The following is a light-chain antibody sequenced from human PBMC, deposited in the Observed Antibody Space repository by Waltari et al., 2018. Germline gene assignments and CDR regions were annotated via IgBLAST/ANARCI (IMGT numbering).Light chain of an antibody. CDR1: QNVLFSSSNNNY. J-gene: IGKJ1*01. Sequence: AMTQSPASLAVSLGQRTTTPRPYNQNVLFSSSNNNYLAWYQQKPGQAPKLLIYWASTRETGVPERFSGSGSGRDFTLTISSLQAEDVAVYYCQQYNSGRTFGQGTKVDIK. CDR3: QQYNSGRT. CDR2: WAS. V-gene: IGKV4-1*01.